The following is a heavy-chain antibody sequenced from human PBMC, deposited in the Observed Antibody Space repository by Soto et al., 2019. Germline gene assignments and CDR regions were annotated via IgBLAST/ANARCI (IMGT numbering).Heavy chain of an antibody. CDR1: GGAISNYY. CDR3: AHRPLLWFGLGLTYFDY. V-gene: IGHV4-59*01. D-gene: IGHD3-10*01. Sequence: SETLSLTCTVSGGAISNYYWSWVRQPPGKGLEWIGYIYYSGCTNYNPTLKSRLTITKDTSKNQVVLTMTNMDPVDTATYYCAHRPLLWFGLGLTYFDYWGQGTLVTVSS. J-gene: IGHJ4*02. CDR2: IYYSGCT.